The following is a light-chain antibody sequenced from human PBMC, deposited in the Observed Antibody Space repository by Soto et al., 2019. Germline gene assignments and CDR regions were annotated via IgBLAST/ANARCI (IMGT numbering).Light chain of an antibody. Sequence: QSALTQPRSVSGSPGQSVTISCTGTSSDVGGYNFVSWYQQHPGKAPKFMIYDVSKRPSGVPDRFSGSRSGNTASLTISGLQAEDEADYYLCSYAGSSVVFGGGTKLTVL. J-gene: IGLJ2*01. CDR1: SSDVGGYNF. V-gene: IGLV2-11*01. CDR2: DVS. CDR3: CSYAGSSVV.